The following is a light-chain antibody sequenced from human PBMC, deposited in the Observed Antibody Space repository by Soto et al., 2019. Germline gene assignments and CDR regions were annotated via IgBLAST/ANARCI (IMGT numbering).Light chain of an antibody. CDR3: QQYGSSPLT. V-gene: IGKV3-20*01. Sequence: ESVLTQSPDTLSLSPGERATLSCRASQSVRSSYLAWYQQKPGQAPRLLMYGASSRATDIPDRFSGSGSGADFTLTISRLEPEDFAVYYCQQYGSSPLTFGGGTKVEIK. CDR1: QSVRSSY. J-gene: IGKJ4*01. CDR2: GAS.